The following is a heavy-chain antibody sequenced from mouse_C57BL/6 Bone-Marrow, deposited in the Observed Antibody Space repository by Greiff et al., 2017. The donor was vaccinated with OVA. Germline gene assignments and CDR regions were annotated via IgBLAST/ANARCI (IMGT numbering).Heavy chain of an antibody. J-gene: IGHJ3*01. CDR2: IYPRSGNT. V-gene: IGHV1-81*01. CDR3: ARGRYGRAWFAY. Sequence: QVQLKESGAELARPGASVKLSCKASGYTFTSYGISWVKQRTGQGLEWIGEIYPRSGNTYYNEKFKGKATLTADKSSSTAYMELRSLTSEDSAVYFCARGRYGRAWFAYWGQGTLVTVSA. CDR1: GYTFTSYG. D-gene: IGHD1-1*01.